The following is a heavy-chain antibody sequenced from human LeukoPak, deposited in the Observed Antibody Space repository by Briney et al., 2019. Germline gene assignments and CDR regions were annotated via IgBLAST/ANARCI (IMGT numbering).Heavy chain of an antibody. CDR2: ISGSGGST. Sequence: GGSLRLSCAASGFTFNTYAMSWVRQAPGKGLEWVSAISGSGGSTYYADSVKGRFTISRDNSKNTLYLQMNSLRAEDTAVYYCAKKTKRLDFDYWGQGTLVTVSS. D-gene: IGHD6-25*01. CDR3: AKKTKRLDFDY. CDR1: GFTFNTYA. J-gene: IGHJ4*02. V-gene: IGHV3-23*01.